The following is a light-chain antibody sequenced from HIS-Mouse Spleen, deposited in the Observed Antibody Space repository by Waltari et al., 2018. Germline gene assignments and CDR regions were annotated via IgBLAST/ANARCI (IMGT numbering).Light chain of an antibody. CDR2: EDS. CDR3: DSTDSSGNHRV. V-gene: IGLV3-10*01. Sequence: SYELTQPPSVSVSPGQTARITCSGDALPKKYAYWYQQKSGQAPVLVIYEDSKRPSGIPGRFSGSSSGTMATLTISGAQVEDEADYYCDSTDSSGNHRVFGGGTKLTVL. J-gene: IGLJ2*01. CDR1: ALPKKY.